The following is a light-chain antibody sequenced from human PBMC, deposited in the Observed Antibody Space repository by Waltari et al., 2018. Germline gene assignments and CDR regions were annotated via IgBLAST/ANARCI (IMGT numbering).Light chain of an antibody. CDR3: QQRKDWPLTT. J-gene: IGKJ5*01. CDR1: PNINNH. Sequence: DIVLTQSPATMSLFPGERATLSCRASPNINNHLAWYQHKPGQAPRLLIHDASRRAVGIPARFSGSGSGTYFSLTISSLEPEDFAVYYCQQRKDWPLTTFGQGTRLEIK. CDR2: DAS. V-gene: IGKV3-11*01.